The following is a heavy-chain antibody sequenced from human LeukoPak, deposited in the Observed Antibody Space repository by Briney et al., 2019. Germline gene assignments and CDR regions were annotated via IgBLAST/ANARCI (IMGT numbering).Heavy chain of an antibody. D-gene: IGHD2-2*01. J-gene: IGHJ6*03. CDR2: ISYDGSNK. CDR3: AKDRGCSSTSCYVRPYYMDV. V-gene: IGHV3-30-3*01. Sequence: GGSLRLSCAASGFTFSSYAMHWVRQAPGKGLEWVAVISYDGSNKYYADSVKGRFTISRDNSKNTLYLQMNSLRAEDTAVYYCAKDRGCSSTSCYVRPYYMDVWGKGTTVTVSS. CDR1: GFTFSSYA.